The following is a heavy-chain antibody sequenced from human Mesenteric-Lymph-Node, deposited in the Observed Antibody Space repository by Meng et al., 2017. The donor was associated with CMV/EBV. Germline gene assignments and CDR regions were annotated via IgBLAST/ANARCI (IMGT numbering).Heavy chain of an antibody. CDR1: GFTFDDYA. J-gene: IGHJ6*02. CDR2: ISWNSGSI. CDR3: ARASSPRTYYYYGMDV. Sequence: SLKISCAASGFTFDDYAMHWVRQAPGKGLEWVSGISWNSGSIGYADSVKGRFTISRDNAKNSLYLQMNSLRAEDTALYHCARASSPRTYYYYGMDVWGQGTTVTVSS. V-gene: IGHV3-9*01.